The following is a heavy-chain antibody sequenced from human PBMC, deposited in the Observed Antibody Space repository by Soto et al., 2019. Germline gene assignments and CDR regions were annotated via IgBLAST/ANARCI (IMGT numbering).Heavy chain of an antibody. CDR2: IFYSGST. Sequence: QVQLQESGPGLVKPSQTLSLTCTVSGGSIRSGEHYWSWIRQPPGKGMEWIGYIFYSGSTHYNPSLKSRLSVSVDTSKNPFSLNLNSVPAADTAVYYCARWDGRWFDPWGQGTLVTVSS. CDR1: GGSIRSGEHY. CDR3: ARWDGRWFDP. D-gene: IGHD1-26*01. J-gene: IGHJ5*02. V-gene: IGHV4-30-4*01.